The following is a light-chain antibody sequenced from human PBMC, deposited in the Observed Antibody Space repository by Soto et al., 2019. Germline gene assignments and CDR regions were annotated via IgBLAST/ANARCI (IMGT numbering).Light chain of an antibody. Sequence: SPATLSVSPXXXXTLSXXXXXXVSILLAWYQQKPGQAPRPLIHGATTRATGIPARFSGSGSGTEFTLTISSLQSEDFAVYYCQQYNNWPRTFGQGTKVEIK. V-gene: IGKV3-15*01. CDR3: QQYNNWPRT. CDR1: XXVSIL. CDR2: GAT. J-gene: IGKJ1*01.